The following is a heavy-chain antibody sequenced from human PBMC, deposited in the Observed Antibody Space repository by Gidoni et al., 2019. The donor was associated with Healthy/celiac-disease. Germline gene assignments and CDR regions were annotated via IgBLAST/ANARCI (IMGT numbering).Heavy chain of an antibody. Sequence: EVQLVESGGGLVQPGGSLSLSCAASGFTFSRYSLTWVRQAPGKGLEWVSYISSSSSTIYYADSVKGRFTISRDNAKNSLYLQMNSLRDEDTAVYYCARDGYYYDSSGYYYVPKYYFDYWGQGTLVTVSS. CDR1: GFTFSRYS. V-gene: IGHV3-48*02. CDR2: ISSSSSTI. J-gene: IGHJ4*02. D-gene: IGHD3-22*01. CDR3: ARDGYYYDSSGYYYVPKYYFDY.